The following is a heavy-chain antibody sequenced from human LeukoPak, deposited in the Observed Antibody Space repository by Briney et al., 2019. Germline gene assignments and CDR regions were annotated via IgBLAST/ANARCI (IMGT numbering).Heavy chain of an antibody. CDR3: ARSGEDIVVVPAAIPGYMDV. CDR2: IYYSGST. V-gene: IGHV4-59*08. J-gene: IGHJ6*03. D-gene: IGHD2-2*02. CDR1: GGSISSYY. Sequence: SETLSLTCTVSGGSISSYYWSWIRQPPGKGLEWIGYIYYSGSTNYNPSLKSRVTISEDTSKNQFSLKLSSVTAADTAVYYCARSGEDIVVVPAAIPGYMDVWGKGTTVTVSS.